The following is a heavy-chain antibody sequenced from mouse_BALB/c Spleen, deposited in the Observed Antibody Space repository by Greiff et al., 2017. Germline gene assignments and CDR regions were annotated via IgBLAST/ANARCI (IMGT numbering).Heavy chain of an antibody. CDR2: IWSGGST. J-gene: IGHJ3*01. V-gene: IGHV2-2*02. Sequence: VKLMESGPGLVQPSQSLSITCTVSGFSLTSYGVHWVRQSPGKGLEWLGVIWSGGSTDYNAAFISRLSISKDNSKSQVFFKMNSLQANDTAIYYCASPYGNYWFAYWGQGTLVTVSA. CDR1: GFSLTSYG. CDR3: ASPYGNYWFAY. D-gene: IGHD2-1*01.